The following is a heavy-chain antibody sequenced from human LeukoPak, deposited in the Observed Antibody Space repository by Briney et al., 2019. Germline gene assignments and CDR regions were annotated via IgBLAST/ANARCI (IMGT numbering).Heavy chain of an antibody. D-gene: IGHD3-10*01. V-gene: IGHV4-34*01. CDR3: ARVQVGQGGAFDH. J-gene: IGHJ4*02. CDR2: CTHSGDT. Sequence: PSETLSLTCAVHGESLSDHYWSLIRQPPGEGLEWIAECTHSGDTNDHPPLMSRVTTSEDTSKNQFSLKLTSVTAADTAVYYCARVQVGQGGAFDHWGQGTLVTVSS. CDR1: GESLSDHY.